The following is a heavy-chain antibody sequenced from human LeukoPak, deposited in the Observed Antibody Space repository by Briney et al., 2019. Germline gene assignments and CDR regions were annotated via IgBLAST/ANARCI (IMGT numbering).Heavy chain of an antibody. CDR2: ISGSGGAT. D-gene: IGHD4-23*01. CDR1: GFTFNKYG. J-gene: IGHJ4*02. V-gene: IGHV3-23*01. CDR3: AKGWGYGGIFLASDY. Sequence: GGSLRLSCAASGFTFNKYGMNWVRQAPGKGLEWVSRISGSGGATDYADSVKGRFTISRDNSKNTLYLQLNSLRAEDTAVYYCAKGWGYGGIFLASDYWGQGTLVTVSS.